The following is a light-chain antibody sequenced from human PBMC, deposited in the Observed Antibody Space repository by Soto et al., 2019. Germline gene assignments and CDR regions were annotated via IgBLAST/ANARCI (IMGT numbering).Light chain of an antibody. CDR2: TAS. V-gene: IGKV1-39*01. Sequence: DIQMTQSPSSLPASVGDRVTITCRASQSISTYLRWYQQKPGKAPTLLIYTASTLQSGVPSRFSGSGSGTDFTLTISSLQPEDFATYYCHQSYTVPTWTFGQGTKVEIK. CDR1: QSISTY. J-gene: IGKJ1*01. CDR3: HQSYTVPTWT.